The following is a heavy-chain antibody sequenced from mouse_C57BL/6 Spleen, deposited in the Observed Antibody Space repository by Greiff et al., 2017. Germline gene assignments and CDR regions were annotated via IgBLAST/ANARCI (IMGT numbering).Heavy chain of an antibody. D-gene: IGHD1-1*01. V-gene: IGHV1-15*01. CDR2: IDPETGGT. CDR1: GYTFTDYE. Sequence: QVQLQQSGAELVRPGASVTLSCKASGYTFTDYEMHWVKQTPVHGLEWIGAIDPETGGTAYNQTSQGKAILTADKSSSTAYMELRSLTSEDSAVYYCTREAYYYGSSYFDYWGQGTTLTVSS. J-gene: IGHJ2*01. CDR3: TREAYYYGSSYFDY.